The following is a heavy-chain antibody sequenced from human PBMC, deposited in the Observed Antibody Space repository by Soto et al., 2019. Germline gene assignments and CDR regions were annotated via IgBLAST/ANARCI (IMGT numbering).Heavy chain of an antibody. Sequence: PSETLSLTCIVSGGSVSSSNWWSWVRRPPGKGLEWIGEIYHSGSTTYNPSLKSRATISVDKSENQFSLRLKSVTAADTAVYYCASVGSDYDNSGYYLPWGPGTLVTVSS. J-gene: IGHJ5*02. CDR3: ASVGSDYDNSGYYLP. CDR1: GGSVSSSNW. CDR2: IYHSGST. D-gene: IGHD3-22*01. V-gene: IGHV4-4*02.